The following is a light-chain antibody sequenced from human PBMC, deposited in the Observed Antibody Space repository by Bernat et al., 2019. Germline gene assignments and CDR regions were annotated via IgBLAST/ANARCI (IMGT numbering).Light chain of an antibody. V-gene: IGLV2-8*01. J-gene: IGLJ1*01. CDR3: SSYVGSYNYV. CDR1: SRDIGGYRY. Sequence: QSALTQPASVSGSPGQSITISCTGTSRDIGGYRYVAWFQQHPGKAPSLIIYEVSKRPSGVPDRFSASKSGSTASLTISGLRAEDEADYFCSSYVGSYNYVFGTGTKVVVL. CDR2: EVS.